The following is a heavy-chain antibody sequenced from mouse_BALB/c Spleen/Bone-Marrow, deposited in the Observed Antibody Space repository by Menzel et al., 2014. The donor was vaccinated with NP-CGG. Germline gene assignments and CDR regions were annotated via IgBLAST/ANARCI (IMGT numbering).Heavy chain of an antibody. CDR2: ILPGSGSI. J-gene: IGHJ3*01. CDR3: ARLITTAGFPY. Sequence: VQLQQSGAELMKPGASVKISCKATGYTFSFYWIEWVKQRPGHGLEWIGEILPGSGSINYNEKFKGKATFTVDPSSNTAYMHLSSLTSEDSAVYYCARLITTAGFPYWGQGTLVTVSA. D-gene: IGHD2-4*01. V-gene: IGHV1-9*01. CDR1: GYTFSFYW.